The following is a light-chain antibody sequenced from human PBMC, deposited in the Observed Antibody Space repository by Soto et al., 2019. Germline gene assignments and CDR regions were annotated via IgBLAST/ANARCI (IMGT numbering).Light chain of an antibody. CDR2: GAS. CDR3: QQYGSSPSIT. CDR1: LSVSTNY. J-gene: IGKJ5*01. Sequence: EIVLTQSPGTLSLSPGERATLSCRASLSVSTNYLAWYQQKPGRAPRLLIYGASSRVTGIPGRFSGSGSGTDFTLTISILEPEDFAVYYCQQYGSSPSITFGQGTRLEIK. V-gene: IGKV3-20*01.